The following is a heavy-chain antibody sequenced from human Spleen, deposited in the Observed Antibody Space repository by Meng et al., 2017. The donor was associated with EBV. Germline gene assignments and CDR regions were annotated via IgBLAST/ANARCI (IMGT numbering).Heavy chain of an antibody. CDR2: IIETGSA. CDR1: GESLSGFY. CDR3: ARGTWELRG. J-gene: IGHJ4*02. D-gene: IGHD1-7*01. V-gene: IGHV4-34*01. Sequence: QVQLEQWGAGLLKPSETLSLTCAVYGESLSGFYWTWLRQAPGKGLEWIGEIIETGSANYNPSLKSRVTISVDTSKSRFSLRLRSVTAADTAKYYCARGTWELRGWGQGTLVTVDS.